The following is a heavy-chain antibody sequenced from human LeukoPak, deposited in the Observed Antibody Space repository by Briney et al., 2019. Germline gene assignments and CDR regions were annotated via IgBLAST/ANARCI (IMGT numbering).Heavy chain of an antibody. CDR3: ARKTAALDY. CDR1: GYSISSGYY. V-gene: IGHV4-38-2*01. D-gene: IGHD6-25*01. J-gene: IGHJ4*02. CDR2: ISHSGST. Sequence: PSETLSLTCAVSGYSISSGYYWGWIRQPPGKGLEWIGRISHSGSTYYNPTLKSPVTISVDTSKNQVSLKLSSVTAADTAVYYCARKTAALDYWGQGTLVTVSS.